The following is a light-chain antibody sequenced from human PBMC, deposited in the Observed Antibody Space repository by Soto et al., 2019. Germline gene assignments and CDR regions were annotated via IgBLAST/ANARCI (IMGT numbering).Light chain of an antibody. V-gene: IGKV1-27*01. CDR3: QKYNSAPWT. CDR2: AAS. Sequence: DIQMTQSPSSLSASVRDRVTITCRASQGISNYLAWYQQKPGKVPKLLIYAASTLRSGVPSRFSGSGSGTDFTLTISSLQPEEVATYDCQKYNSAPWTFGQGTKVEIK. J-gene: IGKJ1*01. CDR1: QGISNY.